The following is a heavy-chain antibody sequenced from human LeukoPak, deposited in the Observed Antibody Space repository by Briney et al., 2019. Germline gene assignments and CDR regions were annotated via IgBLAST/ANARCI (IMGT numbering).Heavy chain of an antibody. CDR2: IYHSGST. CDR3: ARRGTQYYWYFDL. V-gene: IGHV4-30-2*01. D-gene: IGHD2-15*01. Sequence: PSETLSLTCAVPGGSISSGGYSWSWIRQPPGKGLEWIGYIYHSGSTYYNPSLKSRVTISVDRSKNQFSLKLSSVTAADTAVYYCARRGTQYYWYFDLWGRGTLVTVSS. J-gene: IGHJ2*01. CDR1: GGSISSGGYS.